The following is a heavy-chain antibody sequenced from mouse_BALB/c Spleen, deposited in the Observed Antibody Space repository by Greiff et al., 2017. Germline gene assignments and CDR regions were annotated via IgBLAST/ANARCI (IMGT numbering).Heavy chain of an antibody. CDR1: GYTFTNYW. D-gene: IGHD2-14*01. CDR3: AEVRRYFGMDL. V-gene: IGHV1-63*02. CDR2: IYPGGGYT. J-gene: IGHJ4*01. Sequence: VQLQQSGAELVRPGTSVKISCKASGYTFTNYWLGWVKQRPGHGLEWIGDIYPGGGYTNYNEKFKGKATLTADTSSSTAYMQLSSLTSEDSAVYFRAEVRRYFGMDLWGQGTSVTVSS.